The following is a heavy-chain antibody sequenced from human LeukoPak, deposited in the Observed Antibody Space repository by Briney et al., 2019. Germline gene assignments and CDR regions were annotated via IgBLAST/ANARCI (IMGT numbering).Heavy chain of an antibody. D-gene: IGHD3-22*01. V-gene: IGHV4-61*02. CDR2: INIRGST. CDR1: GGSITSGSYY. Sequence: SQTLSLTCTVSGGSITSGSYYWSWIRQPAGKGLQWIGRINIRGSTDYNPSLKSRVTISIDTSKNQFFLNLSSVTAADTAVYYRARERRSSGYYVDYWGQGTLVTVSS. CDR3: ARERRSSGYYVDY. J-gene: IGHJ4*02.